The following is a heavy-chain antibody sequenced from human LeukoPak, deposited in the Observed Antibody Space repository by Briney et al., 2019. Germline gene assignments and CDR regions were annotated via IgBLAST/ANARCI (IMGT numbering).Heavy chain of an antibody. D-gene: IGHD6-19*01. Sequence: ASVTVSCKASGYTFTSYGISWVRQPPGQGLEWVGWISAYNGNTNYAQKLQGRVTMTTDTSTSTAYMELRSLKSDDTAVYYCARIAVAAYYFDYWGQGTRVTVSS. CDR3: ARIAVAAYYFDY. J-gene: IGHJ4*02. V-gene: IGHV1-18*01. CDR1: GYTFTSYG. CDR2: ISAYNGNT.